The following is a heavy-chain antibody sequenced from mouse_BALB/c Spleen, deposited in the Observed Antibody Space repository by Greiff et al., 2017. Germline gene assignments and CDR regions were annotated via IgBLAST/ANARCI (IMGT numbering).Heavy chain of an antibody. CDR1: GFNIKDTY. Sequence: EVKLMESGAELVKPGASVKLSCTASGFNIKDTYMHWVKQRPEQGLEWIGRIDPANGNTKYDPKFQGKATITADTSSNTAYLQLSSLTSEDTAVYYCARGYGSRNWGQGTTLTVSS. J-gene: IGHJ2*01. CDR3: ARGYGSRN. V-gene: IGHV14-3*02. D-gene: IGHD1-1*01. CDR2: IDPANGNT.